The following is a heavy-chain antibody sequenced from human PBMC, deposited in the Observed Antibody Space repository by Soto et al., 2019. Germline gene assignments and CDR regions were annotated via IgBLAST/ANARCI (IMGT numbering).Heavy chain of an antibody. V-gene: IGHV3-11*01. D-gene: IGHD2-8*01. CDR3: VTETQWYFDD. CDR2: ISPGGDNI. Sequence: GGSLGLSCAASGFSFSLRYMSWIRQAPGRGLEWVSYISPGGDNIHYADFVKCRFTISRDNPKDSLYLQMNSLRVEDTAVYYCVTETQWYFDDWGQGTLVTVSS. J-gene: IGHJ4*02. CDR1: GFSFSLRY.